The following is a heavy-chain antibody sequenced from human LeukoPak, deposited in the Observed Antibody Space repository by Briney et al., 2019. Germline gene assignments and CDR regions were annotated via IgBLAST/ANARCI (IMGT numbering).Heavy chain of an antibody. CDR3: ARGRFGAAGTNPGFDP. J-gene: IGHJ5*02. Sequence: SETLSLTCAVYGGSFSGYYWSWIRQPPGKGLEWIGEINHSGSTNYNPSLKSRVTISVDTSKNQFSLKLSSVTAADTVVYYCARGRFGAAGTNPGFDPWGQGTLVTVSS. CDR1: GGSFSGYY. CDR2: INHSGST. D-gene: IGHD6-13*01. V-gene: IGHV4-34*01.